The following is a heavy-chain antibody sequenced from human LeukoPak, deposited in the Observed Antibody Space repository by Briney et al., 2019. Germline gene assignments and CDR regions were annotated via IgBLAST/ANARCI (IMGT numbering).Heavy chain of an antibody. J-gene: IGHJ4*02. Sequence: PSGTLSLTCAVSGGSISSSNWWSWVRQPPGKGLEWIGEIYHSGSTNYNPSLKSRVTISVDKSKNQFSLKLSSVTAADTAVYYCASDSSGYYYYFDYWGQGTLVTVSS. CDR2: IYHSGST. CDR3: ASDSSGYYYYFDY. V-gene: IGHV4-4*02. D-gene: IGHD3-22*01. CDR1: GGSISSSNW.